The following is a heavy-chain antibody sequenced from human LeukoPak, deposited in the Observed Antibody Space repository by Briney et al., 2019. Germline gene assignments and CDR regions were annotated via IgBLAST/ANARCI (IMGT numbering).Heavy chain of an antibody. V-gene: IGHV3-7*03. CDR1: GFTFSSYW. CDR3: AMALDY. J-gene: IGHJ4*02. CDR2: IKQDGSEK. Sequence: GGSLRLSCAASGFTFSSYWMSWVRQAPGKGLEWVANIKQDGSEKYYVDSVKGRFTISRDNAKNTLYLQMDRLRVEDTAVYYCAMALDYWGQGTLVTVSS.